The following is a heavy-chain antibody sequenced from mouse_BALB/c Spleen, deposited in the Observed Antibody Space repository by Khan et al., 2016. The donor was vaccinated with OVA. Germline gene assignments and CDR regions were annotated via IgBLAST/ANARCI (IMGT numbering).Heavy chain of an antibody. CDR2: IDPANGNT. V-gene: IGHV14-3*02. J-gene: IGHJ2*01. CDR3: ARIDE. CDR1: GFNIKDTY. Sequence: EVELEESGPELVKPCASVKLSCTVSGFNIKDTYMYWVKQRPEQGLEWIGRIDPANGNTKYDPNFQGKASITPDTSSNTAYLQFSSLTSEDTAVYYCARIDEWGQGTTLTVSS.